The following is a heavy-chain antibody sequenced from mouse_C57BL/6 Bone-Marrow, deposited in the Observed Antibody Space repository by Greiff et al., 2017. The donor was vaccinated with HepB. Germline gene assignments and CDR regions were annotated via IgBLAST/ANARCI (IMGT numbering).Heavy chain of an antibody. J-gene: IGHJ4*01. CDR1: GYTFTSYG. CDR3: GITTVSYAMDY. D-gene: IGHD1-1*01. CDR2: IYPRSGNT. V-gene: IGHV1-81*01. Sequence: QVQLKQSGAELARPGASVKLSCKASGYTFTSYGISWVKQRTGQGLEWIGEIYPRSGNTYYNEKFKGKATLTADKSSSTAYMELRSLTSEDSAVYFCGITTVSYAMDYWGQGTSVTVSS.